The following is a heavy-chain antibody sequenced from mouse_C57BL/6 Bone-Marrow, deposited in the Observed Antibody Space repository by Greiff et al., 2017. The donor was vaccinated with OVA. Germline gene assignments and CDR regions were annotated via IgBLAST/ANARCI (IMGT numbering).Heavy chain of an antibody. V-gene: IGHV1-42*01. J-gene: IGHJ2*01. CDR3: ATPDY. CDR2: INPSTGGT. CDR1: GYSFTGYY. Sequence: EVKLVESGPELVKPGASVKISCKASGYSFTGYYMNWVKQSPEKSLEWIGEINPSTGGTTYNQKFKAKATLTVDKSSSTAYMQLKSLTSEDSAVYYCATPDYWGQGTTLTVSS.